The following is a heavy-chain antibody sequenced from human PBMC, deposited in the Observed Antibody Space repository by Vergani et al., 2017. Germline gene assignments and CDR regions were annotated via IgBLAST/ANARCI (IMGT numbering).Heavy chain of an antibody. J-gene: IGHJ5*02. V-gene: IGHV4-59*01. CDR2: VYYSGST. CDR3: AREQNWFDP. CDR1: GGSISSYY. Sequence: QVQLQESGPGLVKPSETLSLTCTVSGGSISSYYWSWIRQPPGKGLEWIGCVYYSGSTNYNPSLKSRVTISVDTSKNQFSLKLSSVTSADTAVYYCAREQNWFDPWGQGTLVTVSS.